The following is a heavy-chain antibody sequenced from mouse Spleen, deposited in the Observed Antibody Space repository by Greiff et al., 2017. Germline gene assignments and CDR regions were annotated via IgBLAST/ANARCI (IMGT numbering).Heavy chain of an antibody. V-gene: IGHV5-6*01. J-gene: IGHJ3*01. Sequence: EVQLVESGGDLVKPGGSLKLSCAASGFTFSSYGMSWVRQTPDKRLEWVATISSGGSYTYYPDSVKGRFTISRDNAKNTLYLQMSSLKSEDTAMYYCARHYYRSSWFAYWGQGTLVTVSA. CDR3: ARHYYRSSWFAY. CDR2: ISSGGSYT. CDR1: GFTFSSYG. D-gene: IGHD2-14*01.